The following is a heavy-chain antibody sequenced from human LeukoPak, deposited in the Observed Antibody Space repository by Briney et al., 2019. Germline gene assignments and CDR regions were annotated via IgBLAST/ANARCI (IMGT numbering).Heavy chain of an antibody. CDR3: ARAVDTAMGHVAFDI. Sequence: SETLSLTCTVSGGSISSSSYYWGWIRQPPGKGLEWIGSIYYSGSTYYNPSLKSRVTISVDTSKNQFSLKLSSVTAADTAVYYCARAVDTAMGHVAFDIWGQGTMVTVSS. J-gene: IGHJ3*02. V-gene: IGHV4-39*07. CDR2: IYYSGST. CDR1: GGSISSSSYY. D-gene: IGHD5-18*01.